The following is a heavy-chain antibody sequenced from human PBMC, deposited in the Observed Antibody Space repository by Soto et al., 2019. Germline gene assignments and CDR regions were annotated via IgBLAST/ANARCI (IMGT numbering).Heavy chain of an antibody. D-gene: IGHD6-13*01. V-gene: IGHV3-23*01. J-gene: IGHJ4*02. CDR1: GFTFSSYW. Sequence: GSLRLSCAASGFTFSSYWMSWVRQAPGKGLEWVSSISANGGGTYYADSVKGRFTISRDISKNTLYLQMNSLRVEDTALYYCAKDRWPAGTNYFDYWGQGTLVTVS. CDR3: AKDRWPAGTNYFDY. CDR2: ISANGGGT.